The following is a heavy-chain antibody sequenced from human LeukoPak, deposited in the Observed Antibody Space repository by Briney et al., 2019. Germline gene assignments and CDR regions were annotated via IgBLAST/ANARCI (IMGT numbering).Heavy chain of an antibody. CDR1: GFTFSSFE. J-gene: IGHJ4*02. Sequence: GGSLRLSCAASGFTFSSFEVNWVRQAPGKGLEWVSYISSSGTTIYYADSVKGRFTTSRDNAKNSLYLQMNSLRPEDTAVYYCARADYWGQGALVTVSS. CDR3: ARADY. V-gene: IGHV3-48*03. CDR2: ISSSGTTI.